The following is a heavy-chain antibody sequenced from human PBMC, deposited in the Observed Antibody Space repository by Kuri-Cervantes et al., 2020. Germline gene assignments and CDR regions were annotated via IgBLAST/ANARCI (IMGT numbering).Heavy chain of an antibody. J-gene: IGHJ6*02. CDR2: MNPNSGNT. D-gene: IGHD3-3*01. CDR3: ARDTNIELEWLFFSTSGNYYYYGMDV. CDR1: GYTFTSDG. Sequence: VKVYSKAAGYTFTSDGTSWLRQATGQGLEWMGWMNPNSGNTGYAQKFQGRVTMTRNTSISTAYMELSSLRSDDTAVYYCARDTNIELEWLFFSTSGNYYYYGMDVWGQGTTVTVSS. V-gene: IGHV1-8*02.